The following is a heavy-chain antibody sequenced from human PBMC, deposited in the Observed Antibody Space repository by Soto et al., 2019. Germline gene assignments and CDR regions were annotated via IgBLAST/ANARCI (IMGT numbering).Heavy chain of an antibody. CDR3: ARGSSIAARPDY. V-gene: IGHV1-69*13. CDR2: IIPIFGTA. J-gene: IGHJ4*02. Sequence: SVKVSCKASGGTFSSYAISWVRQAPGQGLEWMGGIIPIFGTANYAQKFQGRVTITADESTSTAYMELSSLRSEDTAVYYCARGSSIAARPDYWGQGTLVTVSS. CDR1: GGTFSSYA. D-gene: IGHD6-6*01.